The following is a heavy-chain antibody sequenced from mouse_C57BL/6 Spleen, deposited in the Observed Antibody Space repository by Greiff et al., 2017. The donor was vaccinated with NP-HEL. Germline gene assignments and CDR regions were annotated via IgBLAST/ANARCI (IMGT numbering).Heavy chain of an antibody. CDR3: ARTAQATGAMDY. Sequence: QVQLQQPGAELVKPGASVKMSCKASGYTFTSYWITWVKQRPGQGLEWIGDIYPGSGSTNYNEKFKSKATLTVDTSSSPAYMQLSSLTSEDSAVYYCARTAQATGAMDYWGQGTSVTVSS. CDR1: GYTFTSYW. CDR2: IYPGSGST. D-gene: IGHD3-2*02. V-gene: IGHV1-55*01. J-gene: IGHJ4*01.